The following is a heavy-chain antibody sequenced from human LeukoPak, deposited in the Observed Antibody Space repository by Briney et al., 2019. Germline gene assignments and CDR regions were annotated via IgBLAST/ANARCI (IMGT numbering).Heavy chain of an antibody. CDR2: ISGSGGST. D-gene: IGHD3-10*01. V-gene: IGHV3-23*01. CDR3: ANSYYGSGSYYPPFGY. J-gene: IGHJ4*02. CDR1: GFTFSSYA. Sequence: GGSLRLSCAASGFTFSSYAMSWVRQAPGKGLEWVSAISGSGGSTYCADSVKGRFTISRDNSKNTLYLQMNSLRAEDTAVYYCANSYYGSGSYYPPFGYWGQGTLVTVSS.